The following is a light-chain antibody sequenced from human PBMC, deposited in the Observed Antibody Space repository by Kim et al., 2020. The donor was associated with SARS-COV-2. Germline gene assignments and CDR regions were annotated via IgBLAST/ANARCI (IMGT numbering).Light chain of an antibody. CDR1: QGISSY. CDR3: QQFNSYPPT. CDR2: AAS. J-gene: IGKJ4*01. V-gene: IGKV1-9*01. Sequence: SASVGDRVTITCRASQGISSYLAWHQQKPGKAPKLLMYAASTLQSGVPSRFSGSGSGTDFTLTISSLQPEDFATYYCQQFNSYPPTFGGGTKLEI.